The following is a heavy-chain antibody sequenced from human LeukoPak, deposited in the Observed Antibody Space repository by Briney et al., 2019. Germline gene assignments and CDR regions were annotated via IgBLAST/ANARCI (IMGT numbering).Heavy chain of an antibody. D-gene: IGHD3-22*01. CDR3: ARGDDSGYYDYFDC. V-gene: IGHV3-53*01. CDR2: IYTGGNT. J-gene: IGHJ4*02. CDR1: GFTVDSNY. Sequence: GGSLRLSCAASGFTVDSNYLSWVRQAPGKGLEWVSTIYTGGNTYYAASVKGRFTISRDFSKNTVFLHMNSLRAEDTAMYYCARGDDSGYYDYFDCWGQGALVTVSS.